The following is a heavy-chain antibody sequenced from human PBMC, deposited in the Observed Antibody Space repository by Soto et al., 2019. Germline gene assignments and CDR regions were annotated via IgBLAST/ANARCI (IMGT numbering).Heavy chain of an antibody. CDR3: ARQAPRGYTYAKYYFEY. CDR2: IDPSDSYT. Sequence: GESLKISCQASGYKFTSNWLSRVRQVPGKGLEWVGRIDPSDSYTKYSPSFQGRVTITTDKSISTVYLQWDSLQASDTAMYYCARQAPRGYTYAKYYFEYWGQGTLVTVYS. V-gene: IGHV5-10-1*01. D-gene: IGHD5-18*01. CDR1: GYKFTSNW. J-gene: IGHJ4*02.